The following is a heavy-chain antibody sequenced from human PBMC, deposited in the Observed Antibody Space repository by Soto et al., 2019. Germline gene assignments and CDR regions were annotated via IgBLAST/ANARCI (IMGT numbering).Heavy chain of an antibody. J-gene: IGHJ4*02. CDR1: GGTLSSFINYP. CDR2: IVPNVGTV. D-gene: IGHD3-3*01. CDR3: ARRDTSGFLRYFDN. V-gene: IGHV1-69*06. Sequence: QMQLVQSGAEVKKPGSSVKVSCKASGGTLSSFINYPINWVRQAPGQGLEWMGGIVPNVGTVNYAQKFQGRVTITADKSTGKAYMELSSLRSEDTAVYYCARRDTSGFLRYFDNWGQGTLVTVSS.